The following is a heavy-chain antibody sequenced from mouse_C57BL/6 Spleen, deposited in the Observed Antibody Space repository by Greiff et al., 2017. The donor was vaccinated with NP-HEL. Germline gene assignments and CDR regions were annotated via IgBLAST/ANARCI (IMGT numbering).Heavy chain of an antibody. D-gene: IGHD2-4*01. CDR1: GYTFTDYE. Sequence: VQRVESGAELVRPGASVTLSCKASGYTFTDYEMHWVKQTPVHGLEWIGAIDPETGGTAYNQKFKGKAILTADKSSSTAYMELRSLTSEDSAVYYCTRYWDYDVDYWGQGTTLTVSS. V-gene: IGHV1-15*01. J-gene: IGHJ2*01. CDR2: IDPETGGT. CDR3: TRYWDYDVDY.